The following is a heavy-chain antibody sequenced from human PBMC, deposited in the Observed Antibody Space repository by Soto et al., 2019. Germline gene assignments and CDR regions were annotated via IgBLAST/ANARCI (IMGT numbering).Heavy chain of an antibody. Sequence: WQTLSLTCAISGVSVSNNGAAWNWIRQSPSRGLEWLGRTYYRSRWYSDYAPSVKSRITVNPDTSQNQFSLQLNSVTPEGTAIYYCARDPPGFHSAFDFWGQGTLVTVSS. CDR1: GVSVSNNGAA. J-gene: IGHJ4*02. D-gene: IGHD4-4*01. V-gene: IGHV6-1*01. CDR3: ARDPPGFHSAFDF. CDR2: TYYRSRWYS.